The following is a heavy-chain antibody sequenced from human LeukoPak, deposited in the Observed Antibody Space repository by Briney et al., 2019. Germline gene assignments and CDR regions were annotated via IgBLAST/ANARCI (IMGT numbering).Heavy chain of an antibody. CDR1: GFTFSDYY. J-gene: IGHJ4*02. V-gene: IGHV3-11*01. CDR2: ISSSGSTI. Sequence: GGSLRLSCAASGFTFSDYYMSWIRQAPGKGLEWVSYISSSGSTIYYADSVKGRFTISRDNAMNSLYLQMNSLRAEDTAVYYCARSRVRVGATTFDYWGQGTLVTVSS. CDR3: ARSRVRVGATTFDY. D-gene: IGHD1-26*01.